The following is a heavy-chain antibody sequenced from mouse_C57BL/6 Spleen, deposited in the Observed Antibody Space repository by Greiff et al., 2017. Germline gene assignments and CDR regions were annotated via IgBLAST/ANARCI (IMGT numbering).Heavy chain of an antibody. J-gene: IGHJ4*01. V-gene: IGHV1-52*01. CDR1: GYTFTSYW. Sequence: QVQLQQPGAELVRPGSSVKLSCKASGYTFTSYWMHWVKQRPIQGLEWIGNIDPSDSETHFNQKFKDKATLTVDKSSSTAYMQLSSLTSEDSAVYSCARTYYYGSSYDALGSWGQGTSVTVSS. D-gene: IGHD1-1*01. CDR2: IDPSDSET. CDR3: ARTYYYGSSYDALGS.